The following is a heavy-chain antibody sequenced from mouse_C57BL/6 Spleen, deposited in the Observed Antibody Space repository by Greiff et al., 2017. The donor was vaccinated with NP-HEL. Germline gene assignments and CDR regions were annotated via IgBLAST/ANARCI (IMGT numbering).Heavy chain of an antibody. CDR1: GYTFTGYW. J-gene: IGHJ4*01. CDR3: ARGEDYAGYYYAVDY. D-gene: IGHD2-4*01. CDR2: ILPGSGST. Sequence: QVQLQQSGAELMKPGASVKLSCKATGYTFTGYWIEWVQQRPGHGLEWIGEILPGSGSTNYNEKFKGKATFTADTSSNTGYMKLRSLTTGDSAMYYCARGEDYAGYYYAVDYWGQGTSVTVSS. V-gene: IGHV1-9*01.